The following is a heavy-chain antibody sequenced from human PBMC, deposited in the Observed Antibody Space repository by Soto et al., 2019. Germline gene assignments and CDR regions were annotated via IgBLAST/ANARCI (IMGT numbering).Heavy chain of an antibody. D-gene: IGHD2-2*01. V-gene: IGHV1-3*01. CDR3: ARDPSPAAQYYYSMDV. CDR2: INAGNADT. CDR1: GYTFTIYA. Sequence: GASVKVSCKASGYTFTIYAMHWVRQAPGQRLEWLGWINAGNADTEYSQKFQGRVTITRDTSASTAYMELSSLRFEDTAVYYCARDPSPAAQYYYSMDVWGQGTTVTVSS. J-gene: IGHJ6*02.